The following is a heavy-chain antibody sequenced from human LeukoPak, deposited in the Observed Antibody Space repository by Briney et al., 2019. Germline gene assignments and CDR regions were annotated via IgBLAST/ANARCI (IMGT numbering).Heavy chain of an antibody. V-gene: IGHV4-4*07. J-gene: IGHJ3*02. D-gene: IGHD1-1*01. CDR2: IYTSGST. CDR1: GGSISSYY. CDR3: ARVLNPTGDAFDI. Sequence: SETLSLTCTVSGGSISSYYWSWIQQPAGKGREWIGRIYTSGSTNYNPSLKSRVTMSVDTSKNQFSLKLSSVTAADTAVYYCARVLNPTGDAFDIWGQGTMVTVSS.